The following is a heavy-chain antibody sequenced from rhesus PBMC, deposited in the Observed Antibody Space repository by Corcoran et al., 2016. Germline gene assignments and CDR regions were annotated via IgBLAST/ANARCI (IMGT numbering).Heavy chain of an antibody. CDR1: GGSFIGYY. V-gene: IGHV4-165*01. J-gene: IGHJ5-1*01. CDR2: ISGSSGNT. CDR3: ASSPPIFSRFDV. Sequence: VQLQESGPGLVKPSETLSLTCAVYGGSFIGYYWGWIRPPPGKGLEGIGYISGSSGNTDYNPSLKSRVTISTDTSKNQFSLKLSSVTAADTAVYYCASSPPIFSRFDVWGPGVLVTVSS. D-gene: IGHD2-15*01.